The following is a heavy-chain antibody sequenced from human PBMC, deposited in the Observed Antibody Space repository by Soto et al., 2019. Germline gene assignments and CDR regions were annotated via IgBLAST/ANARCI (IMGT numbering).Heavy chain of an antibody. Sequence: ASVKVSCKAPGGTFSTYVISWVRQAPGQGLEWMGGIIPSFGTAHYAQKFQDGVTITADESTSTAYMELSSLRSGDTAVYYCARVSGVEYQISLLYSMDVWGQGTTVTVSS. V-gene: IGHV1-69*13. CDR3: ARVSGVEYQISLLYSMDV. CDR1: GGTFSTYV. CDR2: IIPSFGTA. J-gene: IGHJ6*03. D-gene: IGHD2-2*01.